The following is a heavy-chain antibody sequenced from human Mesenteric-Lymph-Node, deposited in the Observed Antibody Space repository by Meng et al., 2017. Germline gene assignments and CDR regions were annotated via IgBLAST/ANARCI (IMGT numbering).Heavy chain of an antibody. CDR3: ARGSIYSSTAPFDY. CDR1: GFSFSSYA. V-gene: IGHV3-66*02. Sequence: GESLKISCAASGFSFSSYAMHWVRQAPGKGLEWVSVIYSGGSTYYADSVKGRFTISRDNSKNTLYLQMNSLRAEDTAVYYCARGSIYSSTAPFDYWGQGTLVTVSS. CDR2: IYSGGST. D-gene: IGHD6-13*01. J-gene: IGHJ4*02.